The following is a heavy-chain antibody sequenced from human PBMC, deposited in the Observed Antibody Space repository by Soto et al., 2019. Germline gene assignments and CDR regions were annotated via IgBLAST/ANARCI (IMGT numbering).Heavy chain of an antibody. CDR2: IYYSGST. V-gene: IGHV4-59*07. CDR1: GGSISSYY. D-gene: IGHD3-16*02. CDR3: ARGDLWGSYRSPFDY. J-gene: IGHJ4*02. Sequence: SDTLSLTCTVSGGSISSYYWSWIRQPPGKGLEWIGYIYYSGSTNYNPSLKSRVTISVDTSKNQFSLKLSSVTAADTAVYYCARGDLWGSYRSPFDYWGQGTLVTVSS.